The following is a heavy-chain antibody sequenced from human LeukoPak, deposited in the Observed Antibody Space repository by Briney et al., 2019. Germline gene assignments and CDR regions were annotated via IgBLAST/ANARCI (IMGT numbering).Heavy chain of an antibody. J-gene: IGHJ4*02. CDR2: ISYDGNNK. CDR1: GFTFSRYY. Sequence: GGSLRLSCAASGFTFSRYYMHWVRQAPGKGLEWVAVISYDGNNKYYADSVKGRFTISRDNSKNTVYLQVNSLRGEDTAVYYCAKGGPSDTAMDFLFDYWGQGTLVTVSS. V-gene: IGHV3-30*18. D-gene: IGHD5-18*01. CDR3: AKGGPSDTAMDFLFDY.